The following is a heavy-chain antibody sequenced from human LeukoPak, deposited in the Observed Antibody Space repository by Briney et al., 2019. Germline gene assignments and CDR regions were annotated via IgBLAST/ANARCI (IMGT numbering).Heavy chain of an antibody. V-gene: IGHV3-23*01. CDR1: GFTFSSYA. CDR2: ISGTGDNT. Sequence: PGGSLRLSCAASGFTFSSYAMSWVRQAPGKGLEWVSDISGTGDNTYYADSVKGRFTISRDNSENTLYLQMNSLRTDDTAIHYCAKANPTPRGVNFDYWGQGTLVTVSS. J-gene: IGHJ4*02. D-gene: IGHD3-10*01. CDR3: AKANPTPRGVNFDY.